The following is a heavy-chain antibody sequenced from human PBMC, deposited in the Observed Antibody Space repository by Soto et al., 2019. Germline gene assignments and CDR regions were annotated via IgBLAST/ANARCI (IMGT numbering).Heavy chain of an antibody. CDR1: GYTFTGYY. J-gene: IGHJ6*02. Sequence: QVQLVQSGAEVKKPGASVKVSCKASGYTFTGYYMHWVRQAPGQGLEWMGWINPNSGGTNYAQKFQGWVTMTRDTSISTAYMELSRLRSDDTAVYYWARGGQWLARDLYYYGMDVWGQGTTVTVSS. D-gene: IGHD6-19*01. CDR3: ARGGQWLARDLYYYGMDV. V-gene: IGHV1-2*04. CDR2: INPNSGGT.